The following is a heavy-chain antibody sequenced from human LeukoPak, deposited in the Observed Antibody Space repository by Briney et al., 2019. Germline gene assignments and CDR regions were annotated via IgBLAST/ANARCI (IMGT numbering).Heavy chain of an antibody. CDR2: ISYDGSNK. CDR1: GFTFSSYG. D-gene: IGHD1-26*01. J-gene: IGHJ4*02. V-gene: IGHV3-30*18. CDR3: AKDPDMGWEPGFFFDY. Sequence: PGGSLRLSCAASGFTFSSYGMHWVRQAPGKGLEWVAVISYDGSNKYYADSVKGRFTISRDNSKNTLYLQMNSLRAEDTAVYYCAKDPDMGWEPGFFFDYWGQGTLVTVSS.